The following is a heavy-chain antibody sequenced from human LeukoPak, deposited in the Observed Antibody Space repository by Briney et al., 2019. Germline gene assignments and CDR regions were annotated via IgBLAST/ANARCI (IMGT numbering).Heavy chain of an antibody. CDR1: GFIFSDYY. V-gene: IGHV3-11*05. CDR2: IDGSSSRT. D-gene: IGHD1-26*01. Sequence: GGSLRLSCAASGFIFSDYYMSWMRQAPGKGLEWLLYIDGSSSRTNYADSVKGRFTISRDNVKNSLYLQMNSLRAEDTAVYYCAKDKKWDYYFDYWGQGTLVTVSS. J-gene: IGHJ4*02. CDR3: AKDKKWDYYFDY.